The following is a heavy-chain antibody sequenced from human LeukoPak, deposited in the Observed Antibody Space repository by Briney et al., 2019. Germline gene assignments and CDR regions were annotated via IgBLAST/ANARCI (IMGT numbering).Heavy chain of an antibody. Sequence: GGSLSLSCVASGLTFNDYDMSWVLQAPGKGLEWVSGINWNGGTTTYADSVKDRFTISRDNAKSSLYLQMNSLRVEDTAFYYCARNSGANVYTNSFQYWGQKTLVLVSS. CDR2: INWNGGTT. CDR1: GLTFNDYD. V-gene: IGHV3-20*04. J-gene: IGHJ4*03. CDR3: ARNSGANVYTNSFQY. D-gene: IGHD1-26*01.